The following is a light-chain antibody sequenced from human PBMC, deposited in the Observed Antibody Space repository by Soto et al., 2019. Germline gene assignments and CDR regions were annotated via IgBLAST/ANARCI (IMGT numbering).Light chain of an antibody. V-gene: IGLV2-14*03. CDR1: SSDVGGSNF. CDR2: DVA. J-gene: IGLJ1*01. CDR3: VSFTSSTTYV. Sequence: QSALTQPASVSASPGQSITISCTGTSSDVGGSNFVSWYQQHPAKPPKLIIYDVATRPSGVSNRFSGSKSGSTASLIISRLQTEDEADYYCVSFTSSTTYVFGSGTKLTVL.